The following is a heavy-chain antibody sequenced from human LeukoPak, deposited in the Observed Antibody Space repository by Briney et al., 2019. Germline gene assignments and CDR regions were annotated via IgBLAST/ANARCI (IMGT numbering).Heavy chain of an antibody. V-gene: IGHV5-51*01. Sequence: GESLKISCKGSGYSFTSYWIGWVRQMPGKGLEWMGIIYPGDSDIRYSPSFQGQVTISADKSISTAYLQWSSLKASDTAMYYCARVYCSITSCYPPSYYFDYWGQGTLVTVSS. CDR2: IYPGDSDI. D-gene: IGHD2-2*01. CDR1: GYSFTSYW. J-gene: IGHJ4*02. CDR3: ARVYCSITSCYPPSYYFDY.